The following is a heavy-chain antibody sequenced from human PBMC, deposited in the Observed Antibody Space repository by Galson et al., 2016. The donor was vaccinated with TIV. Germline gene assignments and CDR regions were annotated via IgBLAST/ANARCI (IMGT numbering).Heavy chain of an antibody. CDR1: EITVSRNY. J-gene: IGHJ6*02. CDR2: IYSSGDT. Sequence: SLRLSCAASEITVSRNYMSWVRQAPGGGLEWVSTIYSSGDTYYADSVKGRFTISRDNSKNTLHLQMSGLRTEDTAVYYCARDRFFDASGYYYYYYGMDVWGQGTTVTVSS. D-gene: IGHD3-22*01. V-gene: IGHV3-66*03. CDR3: ARDRFFDASGYYYYYYGMDV.